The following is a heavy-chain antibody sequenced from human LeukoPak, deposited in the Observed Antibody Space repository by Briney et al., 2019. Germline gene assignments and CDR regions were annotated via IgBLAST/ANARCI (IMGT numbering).Heavy chain of an antibody. CDR1: GFTFSSYA. V-gene: IGHV3-30*04. CDR2: ISYDGSNK. D-gene: IGHD6-13*01. Sequence: GGSLRLSCAASGFTFSSYAMHWVRQAPGKGLEWVAVISYDGSNKYYADSVRGRFTISRDNSKNTLYLQMNSLRAEDTAVYYCVRSELGSWYYFDYWGQGTLVTVSS. J-gene: IGHJ4*02. CDR3: VRSELGSWYYFDY.